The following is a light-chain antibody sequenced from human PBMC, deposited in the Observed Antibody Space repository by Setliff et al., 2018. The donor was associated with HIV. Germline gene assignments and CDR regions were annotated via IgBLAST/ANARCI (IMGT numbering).Light chain of an antibody. CDR2: GYN. CDR3: QSYDSRLSGYV. Sequence: QSVLTQPLSVSGAPGQTVTVSCTGNSSNIGADTDVHWYQQYPERAPRLVLSGYNIRPSGVADRFSGSRSGSSASLVITGLQGDDEADYYCQSYDSRLSGYVFGPGTKVTVL. CDR1: SSNIGADTD. J-gene: IGLJ1*01. V-gene: IGLV1-40*01.